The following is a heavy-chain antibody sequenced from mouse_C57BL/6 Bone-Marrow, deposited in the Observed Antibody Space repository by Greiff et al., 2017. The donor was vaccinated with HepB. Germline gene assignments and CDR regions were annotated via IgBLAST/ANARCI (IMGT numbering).Heavy chain of an antibody. CDR3: TRDPYYYGSPRFDY. J-gene: IGHJ2*01. CDR1: GFTFSSYA. CDR2: ISSGGDYI. Sequence: EVQLVESGEGLVKPGGSLKLSCAASGFTFSSYAMSWVRQTPEKRLEWVAYISSGGDYIYYADTVKGRFTISRDNARNTLYLQMSSLKSEDTAMYYCTRDPYYYGSPRFDYWGQGTTLTVSS. D-gene: IGHD1-1*01. V-gene: IGHV5-9-1*02.